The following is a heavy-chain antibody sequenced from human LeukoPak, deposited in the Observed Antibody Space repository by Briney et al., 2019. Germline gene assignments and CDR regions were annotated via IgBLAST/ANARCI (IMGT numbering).Heavy chain of an antibody. CDR2: ISGSGGST. CDR1: GFTFSSYA. Sequence: GGSLRLSCAASGFTFSSYAMSWVRQAPGKGLEWVSAISGSGGSTYYADSVKGRFTISRDNPKNTLYLQMNSLRAEDTAVYYCAKDPGFYGVLDAFDIWGQGTMVTVSS. J-gene: IGHJ3*02. CDR3: AKDPGFYGVLDAFDI. D-gene: IGHD4-17*01. V-gene: IGHV3-23*01.